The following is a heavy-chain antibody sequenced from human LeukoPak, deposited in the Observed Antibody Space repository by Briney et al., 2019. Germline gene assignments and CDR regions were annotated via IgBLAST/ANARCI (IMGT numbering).Heavy chain of an antibody. CDR1: GGSISSYY. Sequence: PSETLSLTCTVSGGSISSYYWSWIRQPPGKGLEWIGYIYYSGSTNYNPSLKSRVTISVDTSKNQFSLKLSSVTAADTAVYYCARHERYSSGWYPFGYWGQGTLVTVSS. CDR2: IYYSGST. J-gene: IGHJ4*02. D-gene: IGHD6-19*01. V-gene: IGHV4-59*08. CDR3: ARHERYSSGWYPFGY.